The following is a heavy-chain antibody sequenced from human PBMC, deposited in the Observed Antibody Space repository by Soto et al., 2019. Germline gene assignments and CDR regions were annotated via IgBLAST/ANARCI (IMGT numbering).Heavy chain of an antibody. D-gene: IGHD3-3*01. CDR1: GGSFSSFA. Sequence: AAVKVSCKASGGSFSSFAFSWVRQAPGQGLEWMGWISAYNGNTNYAQKLQGRVTMTTDTSTSTAYMELRSLRSDDTAVYYCARDVGSIRFLEWLFAPGLDVWGQGTTVTVSS. V-gene: IGHV1-18*01. CDR2: ISAYNGNT. CDR3: ARDVGSIRFLEWLFAPGLDV. J-gene: IGHJ6*02.